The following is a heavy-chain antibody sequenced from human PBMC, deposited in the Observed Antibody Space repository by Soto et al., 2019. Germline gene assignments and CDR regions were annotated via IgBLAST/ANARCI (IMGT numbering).Heavy chain of an antibody. CDR2: IYGDDNK. CDR1: GFSLSTSAVA. CDR3: AHRYHLAARCWFDP. Sequence: QITLKESGPTLVRPTQTLTLTCTYSGFSLSTSAVAVGWIRQPPGKALEWLAVIYGDDNKHYSPDLNSRLTTXKXTXXDHVVRTKTNMDPVDTATYYCAHRYHLAARCWFDPWGQGTLVTVSA. J-gene: IGHJ5*02. V-gene: IGHV2-5*02. D-gene: IGHD6-6*01.